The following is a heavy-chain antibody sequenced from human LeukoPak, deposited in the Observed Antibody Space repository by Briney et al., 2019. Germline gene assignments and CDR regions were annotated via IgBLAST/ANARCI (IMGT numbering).Heavy chain of an antibody. CDR2: IYYSGTT. D-gene: IGHD3-16*02. V-gene: IGHV4-59*01. J-gene: IGHJ4*02. CDR1: GGSFSGYY. Sequence: SETLSLTCAVYGGSFSGYYWSWIRQPPGKGLEWIGYIYYSGTTNYNPSLKSRVTISVDTSKNQFSLKLSSVTAADTAVYYCARDRSPPYYFDYWGQGTLVTVSS. CDR3: ARDRSPPYYFDY.